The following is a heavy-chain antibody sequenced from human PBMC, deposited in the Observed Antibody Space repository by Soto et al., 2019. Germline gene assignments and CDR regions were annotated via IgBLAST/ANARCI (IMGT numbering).Heavy chain of an antibody. D-gene: IGHD5-12*01. V-gene: IGHV4-59*01. Sequence: LSLTCTVSGGSISSYYWSWIRQPPGKGLEWIGYIYYSGSTNYNPSLKSRVTISVDTSKNQFSLKLSSVTAADTAVYYCARGRDSGWTTPYYYYGMDVWGQGTTVTVSS. CDR2: IYYSGST. J-gene: IGHJ6*02. CDR3: ARGRDSGWTTPYYYYGMDV. CDR1: GGSISSYY.